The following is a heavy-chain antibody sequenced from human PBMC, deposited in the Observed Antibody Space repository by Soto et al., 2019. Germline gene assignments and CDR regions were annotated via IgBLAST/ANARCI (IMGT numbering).Heavy chain of an antibody. D-gene: IGHD3-10*01. CDR3: ARERLWFGELFRYYGMDV. CDR2: IIPIFGTA. J-gene: IGHJ6*02. Sequence: SVKVSCKASGGTFSSYAIGWVRQAPGQGLEWMGGIIPIFGTANYAQKFQGRVTITADESTSTAYMELSSLRSEDTAVYYCARERLWFGELFRYYGMDVWGQGTTVTVSS. V-gene: IGHV1-69*13. CDR1: GGTFSSYA.